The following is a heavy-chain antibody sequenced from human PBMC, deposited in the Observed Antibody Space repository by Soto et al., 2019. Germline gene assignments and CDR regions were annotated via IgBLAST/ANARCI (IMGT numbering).Heavy chain of an antibody. J-gene: IGHJ6*02. D-gene: IGHD3-10*01. CDR3: ARDMVRGMDV. CDR1: GFTVSSNY. CDR2: IYSGGST. V-gene: IGHV3-66*01. Sequence: EVQLVESGGGLVQPGGSLRLSCAASGFTVSSNYMSWVRQAPGKGLERVSVIYSGGSTYYADSVKGRFTITIENSKNTQDLQMNSLRAEDTAAYYCARDMVRGMDVWGQGTTVTVSS.